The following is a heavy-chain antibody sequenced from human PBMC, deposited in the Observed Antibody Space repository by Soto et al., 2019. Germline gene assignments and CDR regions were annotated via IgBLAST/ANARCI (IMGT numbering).Heavy chain of an antibody. V-gene: IGHV3-74*01. J-gene: IGHJ4*02. CDR2: INSDGSST. CDR1: GFTFSSYW. Sequence: EVQLVESGGCLVQPGGSMRLSCAASGFTFSSYWTHWVRQAPGKGLVWVSRINSDGSSTNYADSVKGRFTMSRDNAKNSLYLQMNSLRAEDTAVYYCVRKGGYDPDYWGQGTLVTVSS. CDR3: VRKGGYDPDY. D-gene: IGHD5-12*01.